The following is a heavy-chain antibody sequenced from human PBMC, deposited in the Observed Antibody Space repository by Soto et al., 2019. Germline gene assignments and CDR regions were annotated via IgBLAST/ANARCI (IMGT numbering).Heavy chain of an antibody. D-gene: IGHD5-18*01. Sequence: SETLSLTCTVSGGSISSYYWSWIRQPPGKGLEWIGYIYYSGSTNYNPSLKSRVTISVDTSKNQFSLKLSSVTAADTAVYYCARGRSDTAMLYYYYGMDVWGQGTTVTVSS. CDR1: GGSISSYY. CDR2: IYYSGST. J-gene: IGHJ6*02. V-gene: IGHV4-59*01. CDR3: ARGRSDTAMLYYYYGMDV.